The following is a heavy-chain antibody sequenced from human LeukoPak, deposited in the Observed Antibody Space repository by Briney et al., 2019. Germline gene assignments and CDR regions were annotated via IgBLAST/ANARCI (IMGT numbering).Heavy chain of an antibody. CDR1: GGSFSGYY. V-gene: IGHV4-34*01. J-gene: IGHJ4*02. D-gene: IGHD3-22*01. CDR3: ARAHSSGYYFAY. Sequence: PSETLSLTCAVYGGSFSGYYWSWIRQPPGKGLEWIGEINHSGSTNYNPSLKSRVTISVDTSKNQFSLKLSSVTAADTAVYYCARAHSSGYYFAYWGQGTLVTVSS. CDR2: INHSGST.